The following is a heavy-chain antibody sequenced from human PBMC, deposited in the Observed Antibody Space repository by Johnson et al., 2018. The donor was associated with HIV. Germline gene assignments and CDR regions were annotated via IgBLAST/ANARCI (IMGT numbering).Heavy chain of an antibody. D-gene: IGHD2-2*01. CDR2: IYSGGST. J-gene: IGHJ3*02. CDR1: GFTVSSNY. V-gene: IGHV3-66*01. Sequence: EVQLVESGGGVVQPGGSLRLSCAASGFTVSSNYMSWVRQAPGKGLEWVSVIYSGGSTYYADSVKGRFTISRDNAKNSLYLQMSSLRAEDTAVYYCARSGYCSSTSCPDDAFDIWGQGTMVTVSS. CDR3: ARSGYCSSTSCPDDAFDI.